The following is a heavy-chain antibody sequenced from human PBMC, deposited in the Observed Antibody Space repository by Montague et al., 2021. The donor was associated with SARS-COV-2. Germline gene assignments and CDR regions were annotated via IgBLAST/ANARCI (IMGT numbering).Heavy chain of an antibody. V-gene: IGHV4-59*01. CDR2: IYYNTGTT. CDR3: ARGTGYDYYFDC. Sequence: SETLSLTCSVSGGSISDYYWNWIRQPPGKGLEWIGYIYYNTGTTNYNPSHQSRATISLDTSKNQFSPNLRSVTAADTALYFCARGTGYDYYFDCWGLGTLVTVSS. CDR1: GGSISDYY. D-gene: IGHD5-12*01. J-gene: IGHJ4*02.